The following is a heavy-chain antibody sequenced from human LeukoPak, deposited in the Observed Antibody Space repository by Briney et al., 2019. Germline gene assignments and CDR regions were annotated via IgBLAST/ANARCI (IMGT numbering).Heavy chain of an antibody. Sequence: GGSLRLSCLASGFIFSSYWMIWVRQAPGKGLEWVANIKEDGSEKYFVDSVKGRFTISRDNAKNSLYLQMNSLGAEDTAMYFCARIHSGYIWGDSFDIWGQGTLVTVSS. CDR1: GFIFSSYW. CDR2: IKEDGSEK. V-gene: IGHV3-7*01. CDR3: ARIHSGYIWGDSFDI. D-gene: IGHD5-12*01. J-gene: IGHJ3*02.